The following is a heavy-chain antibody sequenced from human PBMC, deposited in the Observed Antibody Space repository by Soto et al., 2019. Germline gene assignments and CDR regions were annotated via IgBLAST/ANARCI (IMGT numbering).Heavy chain of an antibody. Sequence: GESLKISCKGSGYSFTSYWISWVRQMPGKGLEWMGRIDPSDSYTNYSPSFQGHVTISADKSISTAYLQWSSLKASDTAMYYCARLNRVNYYYYYGMDVWGQGTTVTVSS. J-gene: IGHJ6*02. CDR1: GYSFTSYW. CDR2: IDPSDSYT. D-gene: IGHD3-3*01. V-gene: IGHV5-10-1*01. CDR3: ARLNRVNYYYYYGMDV.